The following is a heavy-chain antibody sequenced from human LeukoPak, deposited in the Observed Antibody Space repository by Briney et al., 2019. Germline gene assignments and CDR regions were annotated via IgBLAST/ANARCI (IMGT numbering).Heavy chain of an antibody. CDR3: ARVGKLRFLERRNNYFDY. Sequence: GGSLRLSCAASGLTVSTNYMSWVRQAPGKGLNWVSVIYRAGPTYYADSVKGRFTISRDNSKNTLYLQMNSLRVEDTAVYYCARVGKLRFLERRNNYFDYWGQGTLVTVSS. V-gene: IGHV3-53*01. CDR2: IYRAGPT. J-gene: IGHJ4*02. D-gene: IGHD3-3*01. CDR1: GLTVSTNY.